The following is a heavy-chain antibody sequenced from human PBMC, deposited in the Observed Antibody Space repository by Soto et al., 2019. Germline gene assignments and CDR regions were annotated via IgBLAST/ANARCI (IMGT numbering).Heavy chain of an antibody. Sequence: PSETLSLTCSVSGGSIGTGSYSLSWIRQPPGKGLEWIGYIYHSGSTYYNPSLKSRVTISVDRSKNQFSLKLSSVTAADTAVYYCAREVGFGNWFDPWGQGTLVTVSS. CDR3: AREVGFGNWFDP. CDR2: IYHSGST. CDR1: GGSIGTGSYS. V-gene: IGHV4-30-2*01. D-gene: IGHD3-16*01. J-gene: IGHJ5*02.